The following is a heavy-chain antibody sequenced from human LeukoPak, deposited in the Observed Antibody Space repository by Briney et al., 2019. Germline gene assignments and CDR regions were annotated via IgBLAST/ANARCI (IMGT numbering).Heavy chain of an antibody. CDR1: GYTFTGYY. CDR3: ARDTPTVTTYLV. J-gene: IGHJ4*02. D-gene: IGHD4-17*01. CDR2: INPNSGGT. Sequence: ASVKVSCKASGYTFTGYYMHWVRQAPGQGLEWMGGINPNSGGTNYAQKFQGRVTMTRDTSISTAYMELSRLRSDDPAVYYCARDTPTVTTYLVWGQGTLVTVSS. V-gene: IGHV1-2*02.